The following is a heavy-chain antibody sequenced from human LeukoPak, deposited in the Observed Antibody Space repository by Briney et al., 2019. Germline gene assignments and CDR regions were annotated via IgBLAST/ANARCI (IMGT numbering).Heavy chain of an antibody. CDR3: ARADYGDYLYYFDY. Sequence: ASVKVSCKASGYTFTSYGISWVRQAPGQGLEWMGWISAHNGNTNYAQKLQGRVTMTTDTSTSTAYMELRSLRSDDTAVYYCARADYGDYLYYFDYWGQGTLVTVSS. D-gene: IGHD4-17*01. J-gene: IGHJ4*02. CDR2: ISAHNGNT. CDR1: GYTFTSYG. V-gene: IGHV1-18*01.